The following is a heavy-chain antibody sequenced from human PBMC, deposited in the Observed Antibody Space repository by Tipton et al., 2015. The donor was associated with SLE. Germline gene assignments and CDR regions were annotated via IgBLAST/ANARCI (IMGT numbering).Heavy chain of an antibody. D-gene: IGHD2-15*01. V-gene: IGHV6-1*01. CDR1: GDSVSSNNAA. CDR2: TYYRSKWFN. Sequence: GLVKPSQTLSLTCVISGDSVSSNNAAWNWIRQSPSRGLEWLGRTYYRSKWFNNYAVSVQSRITFNSDTSKNQFSLQLNSVTPEDAPGFDCPSTCSGERCFPFVSGGRGPLGPVSS. CDR3: PSTCSGERCFPFVS. J-gene: IGHJ1*01.